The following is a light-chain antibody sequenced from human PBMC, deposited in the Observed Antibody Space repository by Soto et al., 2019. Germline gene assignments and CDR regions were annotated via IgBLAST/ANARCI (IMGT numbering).Light chain of an antibody. J-gene: IGKJ2*01. Sequence: EIVMTQSPATLSVSPGERATLSCRASQSVGGNLAWYQQRPGRAPRLLIYDASTRATDIPARFSGSGSGTEFTLPISSLQSEDFALYYFQQYNNWPLFTFGQGTKLEIK. V-gene: IGKV3-15*01. CDR2: DAS. CDR1: QSVGGN. CDR3: QQYNNWPLFT.